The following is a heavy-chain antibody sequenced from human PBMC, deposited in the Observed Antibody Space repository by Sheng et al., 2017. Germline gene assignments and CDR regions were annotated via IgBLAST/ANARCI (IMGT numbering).Heavy chain of an antibody. CDR3: TSWVNGGNPKGVD. CDR1: GFTFSGSA. V-gene: IGHV3-73*02. J-gene: IGHJ4*02. Sequence: EVQLVESGGGLVQPGGSLKLSCAASGFTFSGSAMHWVRQASGKGLEWVGRIGSKANSYATAYAASVKGRFTISRDDSKNTAYLQMNSLKTEDTAVYYCTSWVNGGNPKGVDWGQGTLVTVSS. D-gene: IGHD2-15*01. CDR2: IGSKANSYAT.